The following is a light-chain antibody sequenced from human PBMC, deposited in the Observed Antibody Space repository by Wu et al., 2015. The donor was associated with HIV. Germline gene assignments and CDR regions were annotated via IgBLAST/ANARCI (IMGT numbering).Light chain of an antibody. Sequence: IQLTQSPSSLSASVGDSVTVTCRASQGIGRYLAWYQQKPGKAPKLLIYLTSTLQRGVPSRFSGSGSGRDFTLTISRLQPEDFATYYCQQSNDYPLTFGPRDHSGYQT. CDR2: LTS. V-gene: IGKV1-9*01. CDR1: QGIGRY. CDR3: QQSNDYPLT. J-gene: IGKJ3*01.